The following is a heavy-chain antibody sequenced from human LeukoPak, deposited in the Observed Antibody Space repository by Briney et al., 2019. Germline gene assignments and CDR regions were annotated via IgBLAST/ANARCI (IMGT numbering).Heavy chain of an antibody. J-gene: IGHJ4*02. D-gene: IGHD1-26*01. CDR1: GFTLTELS. V-gene: IGHV1-24*01. Sequence: ASVKVSCKVSGFTLTELSMHWVRQAPGKGLEWMGGFDPEDGETIYAQKFQGRVTMTEDTSTDTAYMELSSLRSEDTAVYYCATPRDSGSYRDYRGQGTLVTVSS. CDR2: FDPEDGET. CDR3: ATPRDSGSYRDY.